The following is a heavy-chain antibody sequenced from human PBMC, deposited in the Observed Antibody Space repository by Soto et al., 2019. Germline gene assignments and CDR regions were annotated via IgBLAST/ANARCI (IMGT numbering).Heavy chain of an antibody. CDR1: GFTVSSNY. CDR3: AKCFYYDSSGYYLPDAFDI. D-gene: IGHD3-22*01. CDR2: ISGSGGST. V-gene: IGHV3-23*01. J-gene: IGHJ3*02. Sequence: GGSLRLSCAASGFTVSSNYMSWVRQAPGKGLERVSAISGSGGSTYYADSVKGRFTISRDNSKNTLYLQMNSLRAEDTAVYYCAKCFYYDSSGYYLPDAFDIWGQGTMVTVSS.